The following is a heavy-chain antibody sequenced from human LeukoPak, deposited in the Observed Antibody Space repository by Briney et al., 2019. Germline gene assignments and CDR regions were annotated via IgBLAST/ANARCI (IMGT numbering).Heavy chain of an antibody. CDR3: ARCDREMYYYCYGMDV. CDR1: GGSFSGYY. V-gene: IGHV4-34*01. Sequence: SETLSLTCAVYGGSFSGYYWSWIRQPPGKGLEWIGEINHSGSTNYNPSLKSRVTISVDASKNQFSLKLSSVTAADTAVYYCARCDREMYYYCYGMDVWGQGTTVTVSS. J-gene: IGHJ6*02. CDR2: INHSGST. D-gene: IGHD3-22*01.